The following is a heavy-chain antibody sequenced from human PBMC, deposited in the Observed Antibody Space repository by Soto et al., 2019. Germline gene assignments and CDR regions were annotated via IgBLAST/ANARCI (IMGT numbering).Heavy chain of an antibody. CDR3: ARPNLRSSHRYYGMDV. Sequence: RGESLKISCKGSGYSFTSYWIGWVRQMPGKGLEWMGIIYPGDSDTRYSPSFQGQVTISADKSISTAYLQWSSLKASDTAMYYCARPNLRSSHRYYGMDVWGQGTTVTVSS. V-gene: IGHV5-51*01. CDR1: GYSFTSYW. CDR2: IYPGDSDT. J-gene: IGHJ6*02. D-gene: IGHD2-2*01.